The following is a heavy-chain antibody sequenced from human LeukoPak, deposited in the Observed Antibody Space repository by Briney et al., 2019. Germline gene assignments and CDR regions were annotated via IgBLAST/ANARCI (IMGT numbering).Heavy chain of an antibody. D-gene: IGHD2-2*01. CDR1: GFTFSSYA. V-gene: IGHV3-30*01. CDR2: ISYDGSNK. J-gene: IGHJ3*02. CDR3: ARDLSYLGYCSSTSCPDAFDI. Sequence: GGSLRLSCAASGFTFSSYAMHWVRQAPGKGLEWVAVISYDGSNKYYADSVKGRFTISRDNSKNTLYLQMNSLRAEDTAVYYCARDLSYLGYCSSTSCPDAFDIWGQGTMVTVSP.